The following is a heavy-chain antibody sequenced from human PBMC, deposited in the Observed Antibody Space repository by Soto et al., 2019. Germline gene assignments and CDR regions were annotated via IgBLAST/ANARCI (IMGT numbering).Heavy chain of an antibody. CDR3: ARLYYDILMLFDP. CDR2: IYYSGST. CDR1: GGSISSGGYY. Sequence: QVQLQESGPGLVKPSQTLSLTCTVSGGSISSGGYYWSWIRQDPGKGLEWIGYIYYSGSTYYSPSLKSRVTISVDTSKNQFSLKLSSLTAADTSVYYCARLYYDILMLFDPWGQGTLVTVSS. J-gene: IGHJ5*02. V-gene: IGHV4-31*03. D-gene: IGHD3-9*01.